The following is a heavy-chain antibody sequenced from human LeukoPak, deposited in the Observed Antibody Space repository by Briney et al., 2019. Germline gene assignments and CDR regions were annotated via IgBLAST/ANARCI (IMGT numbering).Heavy chain of an antibody. CDR1: GFTFGDYG. Sequence: GGSLRLSCTASGFTFGDYGMSWVRQAPGKGLEWVGFIRSKAYGGTTEYAASVKGRFTISRDDSKSIAYLQMNSLKTEDTAVYYCTKGDYYDTSGYYFLFDYWGQGTLVTVSS. J-gene: IGHJ4*02. D-gene: IGHD3-22*01. CDR2: IRSKAYGGTT. CDR3: TKGDYYDTSGYYFLFDY. V-gene: IGHV3-49*04.